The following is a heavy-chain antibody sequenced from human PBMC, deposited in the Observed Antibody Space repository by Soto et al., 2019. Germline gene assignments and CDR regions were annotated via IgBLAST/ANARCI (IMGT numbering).Heavy chain of an antibody. V-gene: IGHV1-8*01. CDR2: MNPGSGDT. CDR3: ARMAKFGSLNWLDP. Sequence: EGSVKVCCMASGYSFINNDVSWVRQATGQGLEWMGWMNPGSGDTGYAQKFQGRVTMTRDISIATAYLELSSLRSDDTAIYYCARMAKFGSLNWLDPWGQGTLVTVSS. CDR1: GYSFINND. D-gene: IGHD3-10*01. J-gene: IGHJ5*01.